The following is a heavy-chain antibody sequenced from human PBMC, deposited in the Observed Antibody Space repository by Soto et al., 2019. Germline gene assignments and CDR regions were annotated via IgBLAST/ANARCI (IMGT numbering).Heavy chain of an antibody. J-gene: IGHJ4*02. Sequence: GGSLRLSCAASGFTFSSYVMSWVRQAPGKGLEWVSAISGSGGSTYYADSVKGRFTISRDNSKNTLYLQMNSLRAEDTAVYYCAKVVVVPAAMPGYYFDYWGQGTLVTVSS. V-gene: IGHV3-23*01. D-gene: IGHD2-2*01. CDR1: GFTFSSYV. CDR3: AKVVVVPAAMPGYYFDY. CDR2: ISGSGGST.